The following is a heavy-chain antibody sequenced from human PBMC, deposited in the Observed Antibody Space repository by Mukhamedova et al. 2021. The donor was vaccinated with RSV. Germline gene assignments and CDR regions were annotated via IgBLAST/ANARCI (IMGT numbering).Heavy chain of an antibody. J-gene: IGHJ5*02. Sequence: GLEWIGYIYYSGSTNYNPSLKSRVTISVDTSKNQFSLKLSSVTAADTAVYHCAAVLSRITMVRGVPGWFDPWGQGTLVTVSS. D-gene: IGHD3-10*01. CDR2: IYYSGST. CDR3: AAVLSRITMVRGVPGWFDP. V-gene: IGHV4-59*01.